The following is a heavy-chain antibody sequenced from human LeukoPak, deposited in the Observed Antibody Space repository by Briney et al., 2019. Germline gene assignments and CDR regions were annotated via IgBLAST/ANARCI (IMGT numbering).Heavy chain of an antibody. V-gene: IGHV1-2*06. D-gene: IGHD3-22*01. CDR1: GYTFTGYY. CDR3: AREDCYDSSGYDPRHFQH. J-gene: IGHJ1*01. Sequence: GASVKVSCKASGYTFTGYYMHWVRQAPGQGLEWMGRINPNSGGTNYAQKFQGRVTMTRDTSISTAYMELSRLRSDDTAVYYCAREDCYDSSGYDPRHFQHWGQGTLVTVSS. CDR2: INPNSGGT.